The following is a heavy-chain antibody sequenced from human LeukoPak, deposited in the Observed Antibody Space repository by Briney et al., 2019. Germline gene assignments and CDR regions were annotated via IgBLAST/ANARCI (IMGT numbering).Heavy chain of an antibody. CDR3: ARGQNCSSTSCYSYYYYMDV. Sequence: SETLSLTCTVSGGSISSSSHYWGWIRQPPGKGLEWIGSIYYSGSTYYNPSLKSRVTISVDTSKNQFSLKLSSVTAADTAVYYCARGQNCSSTSCYSYYYYMDVWGKGTTVTVSS. CDR1: GGSISSSSHY. CDR2: IYYSGST. V-gene: IGHV4-39*01. D-gene: IGHD2-2*01. J-gene: IGHJ6*03.